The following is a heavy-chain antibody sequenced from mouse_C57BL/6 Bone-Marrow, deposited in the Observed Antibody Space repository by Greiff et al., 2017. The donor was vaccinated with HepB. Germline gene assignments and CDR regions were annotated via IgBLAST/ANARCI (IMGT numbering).Heavy chain of an antibody. CDR1: GFTFSNYW. D-gene: IGHD1-1*01. CDR2: IRLKSDNYAT. J-gene: IGHJ4*01. Sequence: EVQLQQSGGGLVQPGGSMKLSCVASGFTFSNYWMNWVRQSPEKGLEWVAQIRLKSDNYATHYAESVKGRFTISRDESKSSVYLQMNNLRAEDTGIYYCTDLPFITTVVATDYAMDYWGQGTSVTVSS. CDR3: TDLPFITTVVATDYAMDY. V-gene: IGHV6-3*01.